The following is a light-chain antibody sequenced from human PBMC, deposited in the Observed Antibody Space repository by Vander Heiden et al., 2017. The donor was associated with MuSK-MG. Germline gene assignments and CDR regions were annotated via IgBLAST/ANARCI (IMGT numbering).Light chain of an antibody. Sequence: EIVMTQSPATLSVSPGERATLSCRASQSVSSDLAWYQQKPGQAPRVLIYGASTRATGIPARFSGSGSGTEFTLTISSLQSEDFAVYYCQQYNKWPPRYTFGQGTKLEIK. CDR3: QQYNKWPPRYT. J-gene: IGKJ2*01. CDR1: QSVSSD. V-gene: IGKV3-15*01. CDR2: GAS.